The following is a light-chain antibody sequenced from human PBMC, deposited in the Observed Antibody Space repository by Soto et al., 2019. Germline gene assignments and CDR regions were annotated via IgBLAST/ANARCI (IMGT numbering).Light chain of an antibody. CDR1: QSVSSN. V-gene: IGKV3-15*01. CDR2: GAS. CDR3: QQYNNWPQT. J-gene: IGKJ1*01. Sequence: EIVMTQSPATLSVSPGERXXLXXXASQSVSSNLAWYQQKPGQAPRLLIYGASTRATGIPARFSGSGSGTEFTLTISSLQSEDFAVYYCQQYNNWPQTFGQGTK.